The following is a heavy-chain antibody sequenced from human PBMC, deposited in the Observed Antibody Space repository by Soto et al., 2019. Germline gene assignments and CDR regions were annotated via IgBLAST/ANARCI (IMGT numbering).Heavy chain of an antibody. Sequence: ASVKVSCKASGYTFTSYAMHLVRQAPGQRLEWMGWINAGNGNKKNSQKFQGRVTITRDTSASTAYMELSSLRSEDTAVYYCARDDIPYGSGSPYYYYYGMDVWGQGTTVTVSS. D-gene: IGHD3-10*01. V-gene: IGHV1-3*01. J-gene: IGHJ6*02. CDR3: ARDDIPYGSGSPYYYYYGMDV. CDR2: INAGNGNK. CDR1: GYTFTSYA.